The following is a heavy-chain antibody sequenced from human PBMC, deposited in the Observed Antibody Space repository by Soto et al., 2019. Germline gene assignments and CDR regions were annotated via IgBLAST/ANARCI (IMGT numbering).Heavy chain of an antibody. CDR3: AKGGRQWLVTSDFNY. CDR2: VSHDGRNT. Sequence: VQLVESGGGVVQPGRSLRLSCAASGFTFSNYAMHWVRQAPGKGLKWVAVVSHDGRNTHYADSVKGRFTISRDSSKNTVSLEMTSLRAEDTAVYYCAKGGRQWLVTSDFNYWGQGALVTVSS. V-gene: IGHV3-30*18. CDR1: GFTFSNYA. D-gene: IGHD6-19*01. J-gene: IGHJ4*02.